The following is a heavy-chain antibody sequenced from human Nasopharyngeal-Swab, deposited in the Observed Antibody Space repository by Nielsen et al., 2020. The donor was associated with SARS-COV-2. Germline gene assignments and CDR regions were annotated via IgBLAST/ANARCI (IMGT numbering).Heavy chain of an antibody. V-gene: IGHV3-11*04. CDR3: VRDITAPGSTEYFHH. CDR2: LSPSGRDV. Sequence: SLKLSCVGSGFTFGGYYMSWIRQAPGKGLEWISFLSPSGRDVHYLDSVAGRFSVSRDNAKNSLYLQIYSLRAEDTAIYYCVRDITAPGSTEYFHHWGQGTLVTVSS. CDR1: GFTFGGYY. J-gene: IGHJ1*01. D-gene: IGHD6-13*01.